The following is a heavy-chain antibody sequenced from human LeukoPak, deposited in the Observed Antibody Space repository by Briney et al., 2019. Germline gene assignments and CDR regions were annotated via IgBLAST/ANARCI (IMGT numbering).Heavy chain of an antibody. J-gene: IGHJ6*02. CDR1: GGSISHYY. CDR2: IYYSGTS. D-gene: IGHD4/OR15-4a*01. V-gene: IGHV4-59*01. Sequence: SETLSLTCTVSGGSISHYYWSWIRQPPGKGLEWIGYIYYSGTSNYNPSLKSRVTISVDTSKNQFSLKLNSVTAADTAVYYCAREDPHTKVLEGMDVWGQGTTVTVSS. CDR3: AREDPHTKVLEGMDV.